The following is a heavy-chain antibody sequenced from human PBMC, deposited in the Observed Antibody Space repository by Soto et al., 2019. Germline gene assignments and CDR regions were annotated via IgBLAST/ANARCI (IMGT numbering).Heavy chain of an antibody. V-gene: IGHV3-21*01. CDR2: ISSSSSYI. J-gene: IGHJ4*02. CDR3: ARVAGTVTHANIDY. D-gene: IGHD4-17*01. CDR1: GFTFSSYS. Sequence: GGSLRLSCAASGFTFSSYSMNWVRQAPGKGLEWVSSISSSSSYIYYADSVKGRFTISRDNAKNSLYLQMNSLRAEDTAVYYCARVAGTVTHANIDYWGQGTLVTVSS.